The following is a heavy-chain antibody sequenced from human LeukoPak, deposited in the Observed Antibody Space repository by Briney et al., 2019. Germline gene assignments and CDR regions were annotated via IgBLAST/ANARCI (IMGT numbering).Heavy chain of an antibody. CDR3: ARHGGVRGVLDY. CDR1: GGTFSSYA. Sequence: GASVKVSCKASGGTFSSYAISWVRQAPGQGLEWMGWINPNSGGTNYEQKFQGWVTMTRDTSISTAYMELRSLRSDDTAVYYCARHGGVRGVLDYWGQGTLVTVSS. V-gene: IGHV1-2*04. D-gene: IGHD3-10*01. CDR2: INPNSGGT. J-gene: IGHJ4*02.